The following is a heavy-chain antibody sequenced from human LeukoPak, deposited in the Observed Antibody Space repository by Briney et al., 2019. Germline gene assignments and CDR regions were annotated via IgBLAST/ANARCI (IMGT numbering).Heavy chain of an antibody. J-gene: IGHJ4*02. CDR2: VYYSGPN. V-gene: IGHV4-39*01. CDR1: SGSISSDSHY. D-gene: IGHD5-24*01. Sequence: SETLSLTCTVSSGSISSDSHYWGWIRQPPGRGLEWIVSVYYSGPNYDNPSLQSRVAVSVDTSKNQFSLKMTSVTAADTAVYYCVRQSGYKNWLQSYFDYWSRGTLVTVSS. CDR3: VRQSGYKNWLQSYFDY.